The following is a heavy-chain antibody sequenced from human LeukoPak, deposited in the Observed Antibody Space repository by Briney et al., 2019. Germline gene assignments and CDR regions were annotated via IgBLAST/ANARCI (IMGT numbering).Heavy chain of an antibody. CDR2: IYYSGST. CDR1: GGSISSGGYY. Sequence: SETLSLTCTVSGGSISSGGYYWSWIRQHPGKGLEWIGYIYYSGSTYYNPPLKSRVTISVDTSKNQFSLKLSSVTAADTAVYYCARHEFIFYCSSTSCYGRARNWFDPWGQGTLVTVSS. V-gene: IGHV4-31*03. D-gene: IGHD2-2*01. J-gene: IGHJ5*02. CDR3: ARHEFIFYCSSTSCYGRARNWFDP.